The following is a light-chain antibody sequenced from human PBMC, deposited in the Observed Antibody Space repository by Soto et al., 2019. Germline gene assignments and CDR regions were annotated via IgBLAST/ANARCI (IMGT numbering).Light chain of an antibody. V-gene: IGLV2-14*01. CDR1: SSDIGGFDY. Sequence: QSVLTQPAPVSGSPGQSITLSCTGTSSDIGGFDYVSWYQRHPGKAPKLIIYDVNNRPSGVSNRFSGSKSGNTASLTISGLQGGEGGVYYGTSYEGGSPLLFFGGGPKLTV. CDR2: DVN. J-gene: IGLJ2*01. CDR3: TSYEGGSPLLF.